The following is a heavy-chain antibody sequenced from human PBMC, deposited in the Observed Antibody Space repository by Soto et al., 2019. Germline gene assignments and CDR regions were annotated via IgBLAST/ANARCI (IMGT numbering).Heavy chain of an antibody. CDR1: GFTFSSYS. D-gene: IGHD1-20*01. Sequence: XXSLRLSCAASGFTFSSYSMHWVLQAPGKGLEWVSYISSSSSTIYYADSVKGRFTISRDNAKNSLYLQMNSLRDEDTAVYYCATYDITEPYGMDVWGQGTTVTVSS. V-gene: IGHV3-48*02. CDR2: ISSSSSTI. CDR3: ATYDITEPYGMDV. J-gene: IGHJ6*02.